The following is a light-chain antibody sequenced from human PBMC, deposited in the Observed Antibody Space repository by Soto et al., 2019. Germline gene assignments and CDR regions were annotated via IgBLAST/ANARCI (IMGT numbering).Light chain of an antibody. V-gene: IGKV3-11*01. CDR2: DAS. J-gene: IGKJ5*01. Sequence: EIVLTQSPATLSLSPGERATLSCMASQSVSSYLLWYQQKPGQAPRLLIYDASNRASGTPARFSGSGSETDFTLTISSLEPEDFAVYYCQHRMNWPLTFGQGTRLEI. CDR3: QHRMNWPLT. CDR1: QSVSSY.